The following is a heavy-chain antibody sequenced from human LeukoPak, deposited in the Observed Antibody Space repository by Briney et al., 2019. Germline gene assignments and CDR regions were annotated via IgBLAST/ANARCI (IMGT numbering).Heavy chain of an antibody. CDR2: ISGSGGST. Sequence: GSLRLSRAASGFTFSHYAMSWGRQAPGKGLEWVSAISGSGGSTYYADSVKGRFTISRDNSKNTLHLQMNSLRAEDAAVYYCAKRETTLWFDPWGQGTLVTVSS. J-gene: IGHJ5*02. V-gene: IGHV3-23*01. D-gene: IGHD2/OR15-2a*01. CDR1: GFTFSHYA. CDR3: AKRETTLWFDP.